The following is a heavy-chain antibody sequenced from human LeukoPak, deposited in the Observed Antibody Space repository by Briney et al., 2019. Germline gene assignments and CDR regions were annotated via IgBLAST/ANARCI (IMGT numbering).Heavy chain of an antibody. CDR3: ARVPHSNYGMVV. D-gene: IGHD2-15*01. J-gene: IGHJ6*02. Sequence: SVKVSCKASGGTFSSYAISWVRQAPGQGLQWMGGIISIFGTTNYAQKFQGRVTITADESTNTAYMELSSLRSEDTAVYYCARVPHSNYGMVVWGQGTTVTVSS. CDR2: IISIFGTT. CDR1: GGTFSSYA. V-gene: IGHV1-69*01.